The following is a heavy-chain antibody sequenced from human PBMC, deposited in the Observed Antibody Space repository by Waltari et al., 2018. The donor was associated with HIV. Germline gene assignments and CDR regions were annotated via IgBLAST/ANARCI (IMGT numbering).Heavy chain of an antibody. Sequence: FNDYYWNWIRQPPGKGLEWIGEVNHSGDGTYNPSLKGRVIISVDPSRNRVYLNLTSVTAADSALYYCARGRGTFFYFYGMDVWGQGTTVTV. V-gene: IGHV4-34*01. J-gene: IGHJ6*02. CDR2: VNHSGDG. D-gene: IGHD2-21*01. CDR3: ARGRGTFFYFYGMDV. CDR1: FNDYY.